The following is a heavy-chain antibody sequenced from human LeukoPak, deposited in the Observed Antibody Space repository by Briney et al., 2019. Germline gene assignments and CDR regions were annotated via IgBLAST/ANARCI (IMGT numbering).Heavy chain of an antibody. J-gene: IGHJ2*01. CDR1: GGSISSYC. CDR3: ARDQGKVGISGSYIVRWYFDL. Sequence: SETLSLTCTVSGGSISSYCWSWIRQPPGKGLEWIGYIYYSGSTNYNPSLKSRVTISVDTSKNQFSLKLSSVTAADTAVYYCARDQGKVGISGSYIVRWYFDLWGRGTLVTVSS. V-gene: IGHV4-59*12. D-gene: IGHD1-26*01. CDR2: IYYSGST.